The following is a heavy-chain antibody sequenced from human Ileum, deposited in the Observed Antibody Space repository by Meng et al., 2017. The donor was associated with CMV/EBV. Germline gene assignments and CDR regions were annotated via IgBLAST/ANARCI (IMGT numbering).Heavy chain of an antibody. Sequence: ASVKVSCKASGYTFTSYGITWVRQAPGQGLEWMGWISTYNGNTNYAQKFQGRVTMTTDTSTTTAYMELRSLTSDDTAVYYCARDRRGGYWGQGTLVTVSS. V-gene: IGHV1-18*01. D-gene: IGHD3-10*01. CDR1: GYTFTSYG. CDR3: ARDRRGGY. J-gene: IGHJ4*02. CDR2: ISTYNGNT.